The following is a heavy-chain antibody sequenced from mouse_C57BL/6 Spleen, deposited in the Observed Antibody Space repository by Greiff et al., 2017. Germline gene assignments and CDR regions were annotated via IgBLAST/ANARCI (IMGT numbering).Heavy chain of an antibody. CDR3: ARWRLGDYYAMDY. V-gene: IGHV1-81*01. J-gene: IGHJ4*01. Sequence: VKQSCKASGYTFTSYGISWVKQRTGQGLEWIGEIYPRSGNTYYNEKFKGKATLTADKSSSTGYMELRSLTSEDSAVYFCARWRLGDYYAMDYWGQGTSVTVSS. CDR2: IYPRSGNT. CDR1: GYTFTSYG. D-gene: IGHD2-4*01.